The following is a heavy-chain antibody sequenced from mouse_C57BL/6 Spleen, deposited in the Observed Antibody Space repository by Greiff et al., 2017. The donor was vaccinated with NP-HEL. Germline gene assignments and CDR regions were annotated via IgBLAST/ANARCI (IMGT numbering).Heavy chain of an antibody. CDR3: ARLRTGTQGYYFDY. D-gene: IGHD4-1*01. Sequence: QVQLQQPGAELVKPGASVKMSCKASGYTFTSYWITWVKQRPGQGLEWIGDIYPGSGSTNYNEKFTSKATLTVDTSSSTAYMQLSSLTSEDSAVYYCARLRTGTQGYYFDYWGQGTTLTVSS. V-gene: IGHV1-55*01. CDR2: IYPGSGST. J-gene: IGHJ2*01. CDR1: GYTFTSYW.